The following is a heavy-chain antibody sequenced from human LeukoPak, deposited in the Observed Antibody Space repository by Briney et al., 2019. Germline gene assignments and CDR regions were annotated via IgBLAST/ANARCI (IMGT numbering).Heavy chain of an antibody. D-gene: IGHD2-2*01. CDR3: ARGRTGYQLLPTKKNYQYSYMDV. J-gene: IGHJ6*03. CDR2: INHSGST. V-gene: IGHV4-34*01. CDR1: GGSFSGYY. Sequence: PSETLSLTCAVYGGSFSGYYWSWIRQPPGEGLEWIGEINHSGSTTYNPSLKSRVTISVDTSKNHFSLKLNSLTAADTAVYYCARGRTGYQLLPTKKNYQYSYMDVWGKGTTVTVSS.